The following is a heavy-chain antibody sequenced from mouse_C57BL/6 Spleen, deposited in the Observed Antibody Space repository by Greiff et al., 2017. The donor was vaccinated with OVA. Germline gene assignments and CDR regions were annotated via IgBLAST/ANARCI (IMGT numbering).Heavy chain of an antibody. J-gene: IGHJ1*03. D-gene: IGHD1-1*01. Sequence: QVQLQQSGTELVKPGASVKLSCKASGYTFTSYWMHWVKQRPGKGLEWIGNINPSNGGTKYNEKFKSKATLTVDKSSSTAYMQLSSLTSADSAVYYFVSPYYCGISYEYFDVWGTGTPVTVSS. V-gene: IGHV1-53*01. CDR1: GYTFTSYW. CDR2: INPSNGGT. CDR3: VSPYYCGISYEYFDV.